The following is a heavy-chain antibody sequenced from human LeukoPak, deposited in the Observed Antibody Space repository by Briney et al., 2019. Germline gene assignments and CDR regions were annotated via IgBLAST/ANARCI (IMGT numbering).Heavy chain of an antibody. CDR3: AREGLDGWYVDNWFDP. Sequence: SQTLSLTCTVSGGSISSGGYYWSWIRQHPGKGLEWIGYIYYSGSTNYNPSLKSRVTISVDTSKNQFSLKLSSVTAADTAVYYCAREGLDGWYVDNWFDPWGQGTLVTVSS. CDR1: GGSISSGGYY. J-gene: IGHJ5*02. V-gene: IGHV4-61*08. D-gene: IGHD6-19*01. CDR2: IYYSGST.